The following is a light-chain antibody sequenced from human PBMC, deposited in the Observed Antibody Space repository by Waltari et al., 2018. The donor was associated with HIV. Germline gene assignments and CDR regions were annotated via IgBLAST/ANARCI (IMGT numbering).Light chain of an antibody. CDR1: TSTMGNNY. CDR2: DNH. J-gene: IGLJ3*02. Sequence: QSVLTQPPSVSAAPGQKVTISCSGSTSTMGNNYVSWYQQFPGTAPKLLIYDNHKRLSGIPDLFSGSKSGTSATLGITGLQTGDEADYYCGTWDSSLSVAVFGGGTKLTVL. CDR3: GTWDSSLSVAV. V-gene: IGLV1-51*01.